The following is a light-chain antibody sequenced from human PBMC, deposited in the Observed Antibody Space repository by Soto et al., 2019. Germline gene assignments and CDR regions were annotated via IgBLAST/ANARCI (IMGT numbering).Light chain of an antibody. V-gene: IGLV2-14*01. J-gene: IGLJ2*01. CDR1: SSDVGGYNY. CDR3: SSYTSSSTLV. Sequence: QSVLTQPASVSGSPGQSITISCTGTSSDVGGYNYVSWYQQHPGKAPKLMIYDVSNRPSGVSNRFSGSKSGNTASLTISGLPADDEADYYCSSYTSSSTLVFGGGTKLTVL. CDR2: DVS.